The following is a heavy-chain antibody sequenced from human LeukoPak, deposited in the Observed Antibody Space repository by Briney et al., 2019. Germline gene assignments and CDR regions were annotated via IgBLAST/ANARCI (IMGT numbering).Heavy chain of an antibody. D-gene: IGHD4-23*01. CDR3: ARVSGKGPLDY. V-gene: IGHV3-30*04. Sequence: PGGSLRLSCAASGFTFSSYAMHWVRQAPGKGLEWVAVISYDGSNKYCADSVKGRFTISRDNSKNTLYLQMNSLRAEDTAVYYCARVSGKGPLDYWGQGTLVTVSS. CDR1: GFTFSSYA. CDR2: ISYDGSNK. J-gene: IGHJ4*02.